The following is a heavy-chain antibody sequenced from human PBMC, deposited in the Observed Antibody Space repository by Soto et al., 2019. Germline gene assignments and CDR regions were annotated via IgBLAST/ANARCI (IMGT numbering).Heavy chain of an antibody. D-gene: IGHD3-9*01. Sequence: EVQLVESGGGLVQPGGSLRLSCAASGFTVSSNYMSWVRQAPGKGLEWVSVIYSGGSTYYADSVKGRFTISRHNSKNTLYLQMNSLRAEDTAVYYCARSNAVYDILTAYNMWGMDVWGQGTTVTVSS. CDR2: IYSGGST. V-gene: IGHV3-53*04. CDR3: ARSNAVYDILTAYNMWGMDV. CDR1: GFTVSSNY. J-gene: IGHJ6*02.